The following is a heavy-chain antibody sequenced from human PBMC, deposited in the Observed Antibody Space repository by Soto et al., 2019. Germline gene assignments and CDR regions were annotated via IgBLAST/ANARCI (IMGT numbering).Heavy chain of an antibody. V-gene: IGHV3-7*01. J-gene: IGHJ4*02. CDR1: GFTFSSYW. CDR3: ARDPYDYVWGSYFDY. CDR2: IKQDGSEK. Sequence: GGSLRLSCAASGFTFSSYWMSWVRQAPGKGLEWVANIKQDGSEKYYVDSVKGRFTISRDNAKNSLYLQMNSLRAEDTAVYYCARDPYDYVWGSYFDYWGQGTLVTVSS. D-gene: IGHD3-16*01.